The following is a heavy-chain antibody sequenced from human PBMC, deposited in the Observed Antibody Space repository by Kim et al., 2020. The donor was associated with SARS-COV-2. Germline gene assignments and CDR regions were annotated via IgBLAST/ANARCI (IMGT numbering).Heavy chain of an antibody. CDR1: GFTFSNYW. Sequence: GGSLRLSCAASGFTFSNYWMTWVRQSPGKGLEWVANIKHDGSEKYYVDSVKGRFTISRDNADNSLFLQMDSLRAEDTAIYYCARGLWEGHCRGSFCHPNWGAPGGKGPLVPVSS. CDR2: IKHDGSEK. D-gene: IGHD2-15*01. V-gene: IGHV3-7*03. CDR3: ARGLWEGHCRGSFCHPNWGAP. J-gene: IGHJ5*02.